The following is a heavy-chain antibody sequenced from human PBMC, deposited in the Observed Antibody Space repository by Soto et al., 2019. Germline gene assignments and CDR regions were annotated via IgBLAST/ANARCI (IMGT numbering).Heavy chain of an antibody. V-gene: IGHV4-39*01. Sequence: SETLSLTFAVSGDSISNDSHYWGWIRQPQGQGLEWIGNIYHYGTTYYNPSLKSRVAMSVDTSKNQFSLNLTSVTAADTAVYYCARSNNYYDVWSSENWFDPWGQGTLVTVSS. CDR1: GDSISNDSHY. J-gene: IGHJ5*02. D-gene: IGHD3-3*01. CDR2: IYHYGTT. CDR3: ARSNNYYDVWSSENWFDP.